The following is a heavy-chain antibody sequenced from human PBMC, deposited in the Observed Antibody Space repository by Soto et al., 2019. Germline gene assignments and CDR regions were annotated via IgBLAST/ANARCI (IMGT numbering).Heavy chain of an antibody. Sequence: GGSLRLSCAASGFTFSNAWMNWVRQAPGKGLEWVGRIKSKTDGGTTDYAAPVKGRFTISRDDSKNTLYLQMNSLKTEDTAVYYCTIGPTLITYSNYDYYYYYGMDVRGQGTTVTVSS. CDR1: GFTFSNAW. J-gene: IGHJ6*02. CDR2: IKSKTDGGTT. CDR3: TIGPTLITYSNYDYYYYYGMDV. V-gene: IGHV3-15*07. D-gene: IGHD4-4*01.